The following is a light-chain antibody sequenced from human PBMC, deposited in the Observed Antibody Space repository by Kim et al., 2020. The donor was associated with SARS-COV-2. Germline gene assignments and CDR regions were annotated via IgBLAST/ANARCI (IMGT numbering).Light chain of an antibody. CDR1: SRDVGGYKY. V-gene: IGLV2-14*04. J-gene: IGLJ2*01. CDR3: SSYTSSSTLI. Sequence: GQSITISSTGTSRDVGGYKYVSWYQQHPGKAPKLVIYDVSERPSGVSSRFSGSKSDNTASLTISGLQTEDEADYYCSSYTSSSTLIFGGGTQLTVL. CDR2: DVS.